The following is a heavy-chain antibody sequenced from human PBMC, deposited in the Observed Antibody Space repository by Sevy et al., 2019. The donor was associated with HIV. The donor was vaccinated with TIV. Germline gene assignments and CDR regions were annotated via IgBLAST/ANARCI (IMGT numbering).Heavy chain of an antibody. CDR2: INPNSGGT. CDR3: ARVGENCSGGSCYSYGMDV. Sequence: ASVKVSCKASGYTFTGYYMHWVRQAPGQGLEWMGWINPNSGGTTYAQKFQGRVTMSRDTSISTAYMELSRLTSDDTAVYYCARVGENCSGGSCYSYGMDVWGLGTTVTVSS. CDR1: GYTFTGYY. J-gene: IGHJ6*02. V-gene: IGHV1-2*02. D-gene: IGHD2-15*01.